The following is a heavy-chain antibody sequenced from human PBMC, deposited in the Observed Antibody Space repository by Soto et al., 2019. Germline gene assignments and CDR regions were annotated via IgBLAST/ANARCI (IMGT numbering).Heavy chain of an antibody. Sequence: QVQLQESGPGLVKPSETLSLTCTVSGDSITYYYWSWIRQPPGKGLEWIGYVYYDGSTNYNPSLESRVTMSIDTSKNQFSLKLNSVIAADTAVYYCVSYDRQSGRYSLDYWGQGTLVTVSS. CDR2: VYYDGST. CDR1: GDSITYYY. D-gene: IGHD3-10*01. V-gene: IGHV4-59*01. J-gene: IGHJ4*02. CDR3: VSYDRQSGRYSLDY.